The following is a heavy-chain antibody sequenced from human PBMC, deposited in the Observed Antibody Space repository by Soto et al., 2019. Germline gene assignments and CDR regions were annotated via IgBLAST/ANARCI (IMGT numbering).Heavy chain of an antibody. Sequence: PSETLSLTCTVSGGSISSYYLSWIRQPPGKGLEWIGYIYYSGSTYYNPSLKSRFTISVDTSKNQFYLKLRSVNAADTAVYYCARQQYRYGFNDYWGQGTLVTVSS. CDR3: ARQQYRYGFNDY. J-gene: IGHJ4*02. V-gene: IGHV4-59*04. D-gene: IGHD5-18*01. CDR2: IYYSGST. CDR1: GGSISSYY.